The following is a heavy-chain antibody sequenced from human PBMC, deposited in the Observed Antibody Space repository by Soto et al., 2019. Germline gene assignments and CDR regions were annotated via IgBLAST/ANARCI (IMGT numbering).Heavy chain of an antibody. Sequence: EVQLVESGGGLVQTGGSLRLSCAASGFTFSSYDMHRVRQVTGKGLEWVSAIGTAGDTYYPGSVRGRFTISRENAKNSLYLQMNSLRAEDTAVYYCARGYSYIYDYWGQGTLVTVSS. D-gene: IGHD5-18*01. CDR2: IGTAGDT. J-gene: IGHJ4*02. V-gene: IGHV3-13*01. CDR3: ARGYSYIYDY. CDR1: GFTFSSYD.